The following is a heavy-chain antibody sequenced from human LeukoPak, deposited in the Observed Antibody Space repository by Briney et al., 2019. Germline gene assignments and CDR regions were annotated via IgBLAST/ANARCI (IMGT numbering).Heavy chain of an antibody. CDR1: GFTFSSYS. D-gene: IGHD3-9*01. CDR3: ASGPPFLKYFED. J-gene: IGHJ4*02. V-gene: IGHV3-23*01. Sequence: GGSLRLSCAASGFTFSSYSMNWIRQAPGKGLEWVSTISDGSEYIFYADSVKGRFTISRDDYNNALYLQMHSLRAEDTALYYCASGPPFLKYFEDWGQGTLVTVSS. CDR2: ISDGSEYI.